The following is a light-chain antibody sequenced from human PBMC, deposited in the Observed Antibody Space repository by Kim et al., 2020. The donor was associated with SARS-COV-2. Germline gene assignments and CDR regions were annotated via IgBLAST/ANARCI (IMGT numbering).Light chain of an antibody. J-gene: IGLJ2*01. Sequence: QRVTVSSTGSSSNVGAGYEDHWYQQQPGTAPKLVIYGNKNRPSGVRSRFSGSKSGTSASLAITGLQADDEADYYCQSYDSGLIAVLFGGGTQLTVL. CDR1: SSNVGAGYE. CDR2: GNK. CDR3: QSYDSGLIAVL. V-gene: IGLV1-40*01.